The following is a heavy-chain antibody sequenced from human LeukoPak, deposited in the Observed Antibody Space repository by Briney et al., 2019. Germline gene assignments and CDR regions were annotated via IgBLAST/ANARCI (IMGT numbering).Heavy chain of an antibody. Sequence: PSETLSLTCTVSGGSISSYYWTWIRQPAGKGLEWIASIHHTGNTYYNPSLESRVTISIDTSKNQFSLEVRSVTAADTAFYFCVNSKSNYEAVSWGPGTLVTVSS. CDR2: IHHTGNT. CDR1: GGSISSYY. J-gene: IGHJ5*02. V-gene: IGHV4-4*07. CDR3: VNSKSNYEAVS. D-gene: IGHD3-22*01.